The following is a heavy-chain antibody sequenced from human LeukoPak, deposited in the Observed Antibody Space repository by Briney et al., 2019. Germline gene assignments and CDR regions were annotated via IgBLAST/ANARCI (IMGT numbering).Heavy chain of an antibody. CDR3: ARGETSSYDY. J-gene: IGHJ4*02. CDR1: GFTVSINY. D-gene: IGHD2-2*01. V-gene: IGHV3-53*01. Sequence: PGGSMRLSCAASGFTVSINYMSGVRQAPGKGLEWVSVIYSGGNTYYADSVKGRFTTSRDNSKNTVYLQMNGLRAEDTAVYYCARGETSSYDYWGQGTLVSVSS. CDR2: IYSGGNT.